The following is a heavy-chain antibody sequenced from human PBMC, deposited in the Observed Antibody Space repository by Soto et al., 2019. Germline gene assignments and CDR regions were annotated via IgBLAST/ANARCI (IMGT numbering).Heavy chain of an antibody. Sequence: TGGSLRLSCTASGVNFSSYGIHWVRQAPGKGLEWVGVISYDGNSKYYAHSLKGRFTISRDKSKNTLYLQMNSLRAEDTAVYYCTRDTALHSPDYGMDVWGQGTTVTVSS. V-gene: IGHV3-30*03. D-gene: IGHD1-26*01. J-gene: IGHJ6*02. CDR2: ISYDGNSK. CDR3: TRDTALHSPDYGMDV. CDR1: GVNFSSYG.